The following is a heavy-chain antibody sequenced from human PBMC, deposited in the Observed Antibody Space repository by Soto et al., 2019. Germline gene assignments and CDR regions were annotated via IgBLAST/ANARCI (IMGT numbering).Heavy chain of an antibody. J-gene: IGHJ5*02. CDR2: ISAYNGNT. D-gene: IGHD2-15*01. CDR1: GYTFTSYG. Sequence: QVQLVQPGAEVKKPGASVKVSCKAPGYTFTSYGISWVRQAPGQGLEWMGWISAYNGNTNYAQKLQGRVTMTTDTSTSTAYMELRSLRSDDTAVYYCARDYCSGGSCYYARFDPWGQGTLVTVSS. CDR3: ARDYCSGGSCYYARFDP. V-gene: IGHV1-18*01.